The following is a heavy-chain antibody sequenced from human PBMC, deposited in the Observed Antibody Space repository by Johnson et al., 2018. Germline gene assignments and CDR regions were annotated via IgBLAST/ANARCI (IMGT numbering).Heavy chain of an antibody. CDR1: GGSISSYY. D-gene: IGHD3-3*01. J-gene: IGHJ4*02. V-gene: IGHV4-59*01. CDR3: ASSAEKSGYYYYFDY. CDR2: IHYSGST. Sequence: QVQLQESGPGLVKPSATLSLTCSVSGGSISSYYWTWIRQPPGQGLEWIGYIHYSGSTNYNPPLKGRVTISVDTSKNQFSLKLRSVTAADTAGDYCASSAEKSGYYYYFDYWGQGTLVTVSS.